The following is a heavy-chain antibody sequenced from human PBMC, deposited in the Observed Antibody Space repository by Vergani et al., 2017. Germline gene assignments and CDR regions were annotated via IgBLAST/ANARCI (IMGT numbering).Heavy chain of an antibody. CDR3: AKSGFSPFDI. CDR2: ISWNSGVI. D-gene: IGHD3-10*01. J-gene: IGHJ3*02. CDR1: GFTFDDYA. Sequence: EVQLVESGGGLVQPGGSLRLSCSISGFTFDDYAMHWVRQAPGKGLEWVSCISWNSGVIVYADSVKGRFTISRDNANNSLFLQMDSLRVEDTALYYCAKSGFSPFDIWGQGTVVTVSS. V-gene: IGHV3-9*01.